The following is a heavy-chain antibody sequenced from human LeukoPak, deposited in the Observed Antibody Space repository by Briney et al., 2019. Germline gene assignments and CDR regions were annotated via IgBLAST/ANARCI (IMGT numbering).Heavy chain of an antibody. CDR3: AKELSNFDY. Sequence: QPGGSLRLSCAASGFTFSSYWMYWVRQAPGKGLEWVSSISGSGSSTYYADSVKGRFTISRDNSKNTVYLQMNSLRAEDTAIYYCAKELSNFDYWGQGTLVTVSS. CDR2: ISGSGSST. CDR1: GFTFSSYW. J-gene: IGHJ4*02. V-gene: IGHV3-23*01.